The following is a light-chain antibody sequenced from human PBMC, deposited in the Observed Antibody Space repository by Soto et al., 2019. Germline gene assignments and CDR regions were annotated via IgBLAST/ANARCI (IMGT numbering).Light chain of an antibody. CDR2: NTS. V-gene: IGLV1-44*01. Sequence: QPVLTQAPSASATPGQRVTISCSGSSSNIGSNTINWYQQLPGRAPKLLVYNTSQRPSGVPDRFSGSKSGTSASLAISGLQSEDEAEYHCSAWDDSLKGVLFGGGTKVTVL. J-gene: IGLJ2*01. CDR3: SAWDDSLKGVL. CDR1: SSNIGSNT.